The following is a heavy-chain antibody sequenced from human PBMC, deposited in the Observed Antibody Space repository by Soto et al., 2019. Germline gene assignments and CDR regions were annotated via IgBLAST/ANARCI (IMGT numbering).Heavy chain of an antibody. V-gene: IGHV3-30*18. J-gene: IGHJ4*02. CDR1: GFTFSSYG. D-gene: IGHD5-12*01. Sequence: QVQLVESGGGVVQPGRSLRLSCAASGFTFSSYGMHWVRQAPGKGLEWVAVISYDGSNKYYADSVKGRFTISRDNSKNTLYLQMNSLRAEDTAVYYCAKDREYSGHGPYFDYWGQGTLVTVSS. CDR3: AKDREYSGHGPYFDY. CDR2: ISYDGSNK.